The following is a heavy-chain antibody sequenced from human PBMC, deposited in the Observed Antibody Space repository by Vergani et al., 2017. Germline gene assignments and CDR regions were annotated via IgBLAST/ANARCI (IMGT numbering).Heavy chain of an antibody. CDR3: AKGGNYGYYYYYYIDV. V-gene: IGHV1-8*01. D-gene: IGHD4-23*01. J-gene: IGHJ6*03. CDR1: GYTFTSYD. CDR2: MNPNSGNT. Sequence: QVQLVQSGAEVKKPGASVKVSCKASGYTFTSYDINWVRQATGQGLEWMGWMNPNSGNTGYAQKFQGRVTMTRNTSISTAYMELSSLRSEDTAVYYCAKGGNYGYYYYYYIDVWGKGTTVTVSS.